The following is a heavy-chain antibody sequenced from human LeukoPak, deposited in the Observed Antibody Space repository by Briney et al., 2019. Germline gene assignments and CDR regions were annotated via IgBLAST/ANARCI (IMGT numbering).Heavy chain of an antibody. J-gene: IGHJ6*03. D-gene: IGHD6-13*01. CDR1: GYTFTGYY. Sequence: GASVKVSCKASGYTFTGYYMHWVRQAPGQGLEWMGWINPNSGGTNYAQKFQGRVTMTRDMSTSTVYMELSSLRSEDTAVYYCAREGQQLVVYYYYMDVWGKGTTVTVSS. CDR3: AREGQQLVVYYYYMDV. CDR2: INPNSGGT. V-gene: IGHV1-2*02.